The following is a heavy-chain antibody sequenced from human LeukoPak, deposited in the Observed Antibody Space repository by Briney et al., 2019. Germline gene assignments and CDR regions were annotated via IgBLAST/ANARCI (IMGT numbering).Heavy chain of an antibody. V-gene: IGHV3-66*01. J-gene: IGHJ4*02. CDR3: SGGVTFGGVIVPFDY. Sequence: GGSLRHSCAASGFTVSSNYMSWVRQAPGKGLGWVSVICSGGSTYYADSVKGRFTISRDNSKNTLYLQMNSLRTEDTAVYYCSGGVTFGGVIVPFDYWGQGTLVTVSS. CDR2: ICSGGST. CDR1: GFTVSSNY. D-gene: IGHD3-16*02.